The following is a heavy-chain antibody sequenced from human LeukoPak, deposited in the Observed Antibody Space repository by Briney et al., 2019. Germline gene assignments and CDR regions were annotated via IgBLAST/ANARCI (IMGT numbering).Heavy chain of an antibody. V-gene: IGHV3-20*04. CDR2: INWNGGRI. CDR1: GFTFDDYD. CDR3: ARVSDISVAAYFDY. Sequence: GGPLRLSCAASGFTFDDYDMSWVRQAPGKGLEWVSGINWNGGRIGYADSLKGRFTISRDNAKNSLYLQMNSLRAEDTAFYYCARVSDISVAAYFDYWGQGTLVTVSS. D-gene: IGHD6-19*01. J-gene: IGHJ4*02.